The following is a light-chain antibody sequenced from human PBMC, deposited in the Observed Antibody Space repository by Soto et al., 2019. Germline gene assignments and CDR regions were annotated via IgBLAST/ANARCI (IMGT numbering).Light chain of an antibody. Sequence: EIVLKQSPDTLSLSPGERATLSCRASQSVRSNYLAWYQQKPGQAPRFLIYDASSRATGIPDRFSGSGSGTDSTLTISRLEPEDFAVYYCQQYGSTPLTFGGGTKVDI. CDR1: QSVRSNY. CDR2: DAS. J-gene: IGKJ4*01. CDR3: QQYGSTPLT. V-gene: IGKV3-20*01.